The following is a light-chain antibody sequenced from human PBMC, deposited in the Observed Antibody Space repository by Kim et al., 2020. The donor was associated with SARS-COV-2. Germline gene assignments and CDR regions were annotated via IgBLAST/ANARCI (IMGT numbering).Light chain of an antibody. J-gene: IGLJ3*02. Sequence: SSELTQDPAVSVALGQTVRITCQGDSLRSYYASWYQQKPGQAPVLVIYGKNNRPSGIPDRFSGSSSGNTASLTITGAQAEDEADYYCTSRDSSGWEFGGG. CDR2: GKN. CDR1: SLRSYY. V-gene: IGLV3-19*01. CDR3: TSRDSSGWE.